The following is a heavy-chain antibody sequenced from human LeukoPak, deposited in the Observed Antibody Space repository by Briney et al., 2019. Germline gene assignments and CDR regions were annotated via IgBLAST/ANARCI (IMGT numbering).Heavy chain of an antibody. CDR3: ARGGRRRITIFGVVISPNWFDP. Sequence: SETLSLTCAVYGVSFSGYYWSWLRQPPGKGLEWIGEINHSGSTNYNPSLKSRVTISVDTSKNQFSLKLSSVTAADTAVYYCARGGRRRITIFGVVISPNWFDPWGQGTLVTVSS. D-gene: IGHD3-3*01. CDR1: GVSFSGYY. CDR2: INHSGST. J-gene: IGHJ5*02. V-gene: IGHV4-34*01.